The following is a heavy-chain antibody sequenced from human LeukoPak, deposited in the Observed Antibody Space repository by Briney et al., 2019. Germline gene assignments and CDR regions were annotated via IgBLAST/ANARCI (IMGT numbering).Heavy chain of an antibody. V-gene: IGHV4-59*11. CDR3: VKVGYGSGTWGWFDP. CDR2: IYSGSV. D-gene: IGHD3-10*01. CDR1: GASISGHY. Sequence: SETLSLTCNVSGASISGHYWSWLRQSPGKGLECIGYIYSGSVDYNPSLKSRATISGDASKNQVSLILESVTTADTAIYYCVKVGYGSGTWGWFDPWGQGILVTVST. J-gene: IGHJ5*02.